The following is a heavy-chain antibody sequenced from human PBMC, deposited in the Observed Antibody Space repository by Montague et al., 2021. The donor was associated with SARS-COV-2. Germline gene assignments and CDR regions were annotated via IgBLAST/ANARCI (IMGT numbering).Heavy chain of an antibody. J-gene: IGHJ4*02. Sequence: SLRLSCAASGFRFEDNSMHWVRQAPGKGLEWVSGISWNGATIGYADSVKGRFTTSRDNAKNSLYLQMNSLTTEDTALYYCVKGSIMKIVVGRWGYLDYWGQGTLVTVSS. D-gene: IGHD3-22*01. CDR3: VKGSIMKIVVGRWGYLDY. CDR1: GFRFEDNS. V-gene: IGHV3-9*01. CDR2: ISWNGATI.